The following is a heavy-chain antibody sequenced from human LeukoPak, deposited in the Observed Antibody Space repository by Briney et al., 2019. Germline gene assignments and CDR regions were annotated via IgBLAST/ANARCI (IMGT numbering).Heavy chain of an antibody. D-gene: IGHD4-17*01. Sequence: SETLSLTCTVSGGSISNYFWSWIRQPPGKGLEWIGYIYYSGSTNYNPSLKSRVTISVDTSKNQFSLKLSSVTAADTAVYYCARASGDYGTLDYWGQGTLVTVSS. CDR3: ARASGDYGTLDY. CDR2: IYYSGST. V-gene: IGHV4-59*01. CDR1: GGSISNYF. J-gene: IGHJ4*02.